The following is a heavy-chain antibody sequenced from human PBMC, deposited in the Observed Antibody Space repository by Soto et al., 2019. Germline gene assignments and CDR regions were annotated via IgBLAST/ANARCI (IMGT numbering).Heavy chain of an antibody. D-gene: IGHD6-6*01. J-gene: IGHJ6*02. CDR1: GVSFSGYY. V-gene: IGHV4-34*01. CDR3: ARALHRSSSSFFDSYYYYGMDV. CDR2: INHSGST. Sequence: PSETLSLTCAVYGVSFSGYYWSWIRQPPGKGLEWIGEINHSGSTNYDPSLKSRVTISVDTSKNQFSLKLSSVTAADTAVYYCARALHRSSSSFFDSYYYYGMDVWGQGTTVTVSS.